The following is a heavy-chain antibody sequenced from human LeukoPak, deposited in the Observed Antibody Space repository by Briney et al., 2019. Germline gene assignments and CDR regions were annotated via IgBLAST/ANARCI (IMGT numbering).Heavy chain of an antibody. V-gene: IGHV3-7*01. Sequence: GGSLRLSCAASGFIFSSYWMTWVRQAPGKGLEWVANIKQDESQKYYVDSVKGRFTISRDNAKNSLFLQMNSLRAEDTAVYYCARDQAVASVYREDSWGQGTLVTVSS. J-gene: IGHJ4*02. D-gene: IGHD6-19*01. CDR1: GFIFSSYW. CDR3: ARDQAVASVYREDS. CDR2: IKQDESQK.